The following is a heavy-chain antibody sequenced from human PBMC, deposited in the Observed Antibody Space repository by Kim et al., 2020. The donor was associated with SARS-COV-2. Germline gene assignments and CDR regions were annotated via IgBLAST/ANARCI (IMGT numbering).Heavy chain of an antibody. CDR2: IYYSGST. CDR3: ARQDRPPDSGYGEAFDI. V-gene: IGHV4-39*01. J-gene: IGHJ3*02. Sequence: SETLSLTCTVSGGSISSSSYYWGWIRQPPGKGLEWIGSIYYSGSTYYNPSLKSRVTISVDTSKNQFSLKLSSVTAADTAVYYCARQDRPPDSGYGEAFDIWGQGTMVTVSS. CDR1: GGSISSSSYY. D-gene: IGHD5-12*01.